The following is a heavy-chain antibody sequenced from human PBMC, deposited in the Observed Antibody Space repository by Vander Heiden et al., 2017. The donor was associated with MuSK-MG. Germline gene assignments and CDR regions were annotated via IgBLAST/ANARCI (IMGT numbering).Heavy chain of an antibody. J-gene: IGHJ5*02. D-gene: IGHD3-16*01. CDR3: ARGLWGGGWFDP. CDR1: GGTFSSYA. V-gene: IGHV1-69*04. CDR2: IIPILGIA. Sequence: QVQLVQSGAEVKKPGSSVKVSCKASGGTFSSYAISWVRQAPGQGLEWMGRIIPILGIANYAQKFQGRVRITADKPTSTAYMGLSSRRSEDTAVYYCARGLWGGGWFDPWGQGTLVTVSS.